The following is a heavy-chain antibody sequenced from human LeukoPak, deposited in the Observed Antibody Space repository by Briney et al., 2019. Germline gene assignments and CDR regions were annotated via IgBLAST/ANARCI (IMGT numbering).Heavy chain of an antibody. J-gene: IGHJ4*02. D-gene: IGHD3-16*02. CDR2: ISGSGGST. CDR3: AKVRADYVWGSYRSYFDY. Sequence: GGSLRLSCAASGFTFSGYAMSWVRQAPGKGLEWVSAISGSGGSTYYADSVKGRFTISRDNSKNTLYLQMNSLRAEDTAVYYCAKVRADYVWGSYRSYFDYWGQGTLVTVSS. V-gene: IGHV3-23*01. CDR1: GFTFSGYA.